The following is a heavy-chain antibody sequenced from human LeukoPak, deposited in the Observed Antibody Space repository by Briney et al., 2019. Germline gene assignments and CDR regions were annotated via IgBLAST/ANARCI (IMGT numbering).Heavy chain of an antibody. CDR1: GFTFSSYA. D-gene: IGHD6-6*01. Sequence: PGGSLRLSCAASGFTFSSYAMPWVRQAPGKGLEWVAVISYDGSNKYYADSVKGRFTISRDNSKNTLYLQMNSLRAEDTAVYYCARDRYSSSSGGAFDYWGQGTLVTVSS. CDR3: ARDRYSSSSGGAFDY. CDR2: ISYDGSNK. J-gene: IGHJ4*02. V-gene: IGHV3-30*04.